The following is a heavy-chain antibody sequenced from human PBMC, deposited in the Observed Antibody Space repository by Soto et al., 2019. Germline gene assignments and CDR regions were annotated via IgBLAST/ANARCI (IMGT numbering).Heavy chain of an antibody. CDR3: ARHPGPATVTTGQH. Sequence: PGGSLRLSCAASGFTFRSYSMNWVRQAPGKGLEWVSSISSSSSYIYYADSVKGRFTISRDNAKNSLYLQMNSLRAEDTAVYYCARHPGPATVTTGQHWGQGVLVTVSS. CDR1: GFTFRSYS. V-gene: IGHV3-21*01. D-gene: IGHD4-17*01. J-gene: IGHJ1*01. CDR2: ISSSSSYI.